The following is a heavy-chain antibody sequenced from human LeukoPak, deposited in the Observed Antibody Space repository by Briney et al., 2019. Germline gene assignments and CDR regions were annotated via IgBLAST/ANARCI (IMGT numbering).Heavy chain of an antibody. J-gene: IGHJ4*02. V-gene: IGHV4-39*07. Sequence: SETLSLTCTVSGGSIRSSSYYWGWIRQPPGKGLEWIGSIYYGGTTNYNPPLRSRVTISIDTSKNQFSLKLSSVTAADTAVYYCARDLRRDGYNFDYWGQGTLVSVSS. D-gene: IGHD5-24*01. CDR2: IYYGGTT. CDR3: ARDLRRDGYNFDY. CDR1: GGSIRSSSYY.